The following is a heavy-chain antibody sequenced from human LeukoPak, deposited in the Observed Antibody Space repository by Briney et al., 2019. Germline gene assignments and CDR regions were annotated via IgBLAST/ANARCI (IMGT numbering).Heavy chain of an antibody. V-gene: IGHV4-39*07. CDR2: IYYSGST. CDR3: ARVEHDFWSGSSNPKRAFDI. CDR1: GGSISSSNYY. J-gene: IGHJ3*02. Sequence: SETLSLTCTVSGGSISSSNYYWGWIRQPPGKGLEWIGSIYYSGSTYYNPSLKSRVTISVDTSKNQFSLKLSSVTAADTAVYYCARVEHDFWSGSSNPKRAFDIWGQGTMVTVSS. D-gene: IGHD3-3*01.